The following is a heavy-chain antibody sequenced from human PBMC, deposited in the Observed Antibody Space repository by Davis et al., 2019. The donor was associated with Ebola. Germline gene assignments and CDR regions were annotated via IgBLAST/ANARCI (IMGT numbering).Heavy chain of an antibody. J-gene: IGHJ4*02. V-gene: IGHV3-11*01. CDR2: IRSSGSTI. CDR3: ARVRWTSGYYFDY. D-gene: IGHD3-22*01. Sequence: GESLKTPFAASGFTFSDYYMSWIRQAPGKGLEWVSYIRSSGSTIYHADPVKGRFTISRDNSKNTLYLQMNSLRAEDTAVYYCARVRWTSGYYFDYSGKGTLVTVSS. CDR1: GFTFSDYY.